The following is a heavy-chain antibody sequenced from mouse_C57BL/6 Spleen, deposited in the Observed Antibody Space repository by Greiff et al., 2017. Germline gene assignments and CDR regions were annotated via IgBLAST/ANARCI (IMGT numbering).Heavy chain of an antibody. D-gene: IGHD1-1*01. Sequence: EVQRVESGAGLVKPGASLKLSCTASGFTFSSYAMSWVRQTPEKRLEWVAYISSGGDYIYYADTVKGRFTITRDTARNTLYLQMSSLKSEDTAMYDCTREGYYGSSYGWFAYWGQGTLVTVSA. CDR1: GFTFSSYA. V-gene: IGHV5-9-1*02. CDR2: ISSGGDYI. CDR3: TREGYYGSSYGWFAY. J-gene: IGHJ3*01.